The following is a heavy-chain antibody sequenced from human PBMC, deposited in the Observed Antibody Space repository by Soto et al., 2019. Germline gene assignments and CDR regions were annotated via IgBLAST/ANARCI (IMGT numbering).Heavy chain of an antibody. V-gene: IGHV4-4*02. CDR3: ANSDWYNPDGYFQH. D-gene: IGHD6-19*01. CDR2: IYHSGST. Sequence: PSETLSLTCAVSGGSISTTHWWSWVRQPPGKGLEWIGGIYHSGSTNYNPSLKSRVTISVDNSKNQFSLKLSSVTAADTAVYYCANSDWYNPDGYFQHWGQGTLVTVSS. J-gene: IGHJ1*01. CDR1: GGSISTTHW.